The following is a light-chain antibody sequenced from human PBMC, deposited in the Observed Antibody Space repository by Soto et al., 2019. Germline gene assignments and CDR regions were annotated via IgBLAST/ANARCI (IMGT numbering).Light chain of an antibody. CDR3: QQYGSSPPHT. Sequence: EIVLTQSPGTLSLSPGERATLSCRASQTVSSTYLAWYQQKPGQAPRHLIYGAYSRATGIPDRCSGSGSGTDFTLTISRLEPEDFAVYYCQQYGSSPPHTFGQGTKLEIK. J-gene: IGKJ2*01. CDR1: QTVSSTY. V-gene: IGKV3-20*01. CDR2: GAY.